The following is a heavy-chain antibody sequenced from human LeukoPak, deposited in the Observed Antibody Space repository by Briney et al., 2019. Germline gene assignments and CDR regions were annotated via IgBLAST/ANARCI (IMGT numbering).Heavy chain of an antibody. D-gene: IGHD3-10*01. CDR3: ARVSVVTKLLWYGELASFDH. CDR2: ISPANNNA. Sequence: GASVKVSCKASGYTFTKYGISWIRQAPGQGPEWVGWISPANNNANFAQKMQGRVIMTTDTSTSTAYLELRILRSDDTAVYYCARVSVVTKLLWYGELASFDHWGQGPRVTVS. CDR1: GYTFTKYG. J-gene: IGHJ4*02. V-gene: IGHV1-18*01.